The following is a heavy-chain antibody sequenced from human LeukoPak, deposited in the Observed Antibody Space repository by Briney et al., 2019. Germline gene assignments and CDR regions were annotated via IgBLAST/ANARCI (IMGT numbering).Heavy chain of an antibody. CDR3: ARASRTYAFDI. D-gene: IGHD2-2*01. Sequence: SETLSLTCTVSGGSISTYYWSWIRQPPGKGLEWIGYIYYSGSTNYNPSLKSRVIISVDTSKNQFSLKLSSVTAADTAVYYCARASRTYAFDIWGQGTMVTVSS. J-gene: IGHJ3*02. CDR2: IYYSGST. CDR1: GGSISTYY. V-gene: IGHV4-59*08.